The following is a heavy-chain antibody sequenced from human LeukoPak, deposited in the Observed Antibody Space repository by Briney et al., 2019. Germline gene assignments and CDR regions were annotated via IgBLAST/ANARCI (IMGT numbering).Heavy chain of an antibody. D-gene: IGHD2-15*01. Sequence: GGSLRLSCAASGFTFSSYGMHWVRQAPGKGLEWVAFIRYDGSNKYYADSVKGRFTISRDNSKNTLYLQMNSLRAEDTAVYYCAKETYSSFDYWAREPWSPSPQ. CDR2: IRYDGSNK. CDR1: GFTFSSYG. J-gene: IGHJ4*02. V-gene: IGHV3-30*02. CDR3: AKETYSSFDY.